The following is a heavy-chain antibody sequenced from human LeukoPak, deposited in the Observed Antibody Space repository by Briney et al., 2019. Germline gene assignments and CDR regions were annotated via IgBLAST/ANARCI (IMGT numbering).Heavy chain of an antibody. D-gene: IGHD3-10*01. CDR1: GFTVSSNY. V-gene: IGHV3-53*01. J-gene: IGHJ4*02. CDR3: ARDQFGSGRLDY. Sequence: GGSLRLSCAASGFTVSSNYMSWVREAPGKGLEWVSVIYSGGSTYYADYVKGRFTISRDNSKNTLYLQMNSLRDEDTAVYYCARDQFGSGRLDYWGRGTLVTVSS. CDR2: IYSGGST.